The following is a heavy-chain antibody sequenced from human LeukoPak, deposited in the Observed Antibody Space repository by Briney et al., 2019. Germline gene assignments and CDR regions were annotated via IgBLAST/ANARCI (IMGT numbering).Heavy chain of an antibody. Sequence: GASVKVSCKASGYTFTGYYMHWVRQAPGQGLEWMGWMNPNSGNTGYAQKFQGRVTMTRNTSISTAYMELSSLRSEDTAVYYCAREDDFWSGYYLDYYYGMDVWGQGATVTVSS. CDR3: AREDDFWSGYYLDYYYGMDV. CDR1: GYTFTGYY. D-gene: IGHD3-3*01. V-gene: IGHV1-8*02. CDR2: MNPNSGNT. J-gene: IGHJ6*02.